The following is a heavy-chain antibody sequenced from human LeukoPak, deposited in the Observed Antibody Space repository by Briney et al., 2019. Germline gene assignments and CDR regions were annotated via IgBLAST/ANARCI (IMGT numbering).Heavy chain of an antibody. Sequence: SETLSLTCTVSGYSISSGYYWGWIRQPPGKGLEWIGSIYHSGSTYYNPSLKSRVTISVDTSKNQFSLKLSSVTAADTAVYYCARRTHYDILTGYWTVNWFDPWGQGTLVTVSS. D-gene: IGHD3-9*01. CDR1: GYSISSGYY. J-gene: IGHJ5*02. CDR3: ARRTHYDILTGYWTVNWFDP. V-gene: IGHV4-38-2*02. CDR2: IYHSGST.